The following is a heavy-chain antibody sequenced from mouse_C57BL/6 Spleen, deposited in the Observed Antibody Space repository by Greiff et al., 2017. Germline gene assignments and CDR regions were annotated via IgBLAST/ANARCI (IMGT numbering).Heavy chain of an antibody. Sequence: EVQGVESGGGLVKPGGSLKLSCAASGFTFSSYAMSWVRQTPEKRLEWVATISDGGSYTYYPDNVKGRFTISRDNAKNNLYLQMSHLKSEDTAMYYCARSERVGYAMDYWGQGTSVTVSS. V-gene: IGHV5-4*01. CDR3: ARSERVGYAMDY. CDR2: ISDGGSYT. J-gene: IGHJ4*01. CDR1: GFTFSSYA.